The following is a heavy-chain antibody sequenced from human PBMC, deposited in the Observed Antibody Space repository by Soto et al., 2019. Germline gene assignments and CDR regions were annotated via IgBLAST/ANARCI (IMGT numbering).Heavy chain of an antibody. V-gene: IGHV1-69*13. CDR1: GGTFSSYA. Sequence: SVKVSCKASGGTFSSYAISWVRQAPGQGLEWMVGIIPIFGTANYAQKFQGRVTITADESTSTAYMELSSQRSEDTAVYYCARNYQVFSHGNYYYGMDVWGQGTTVTVSS. D-gene: IGHD1-20*01. CDR2: IIPIFGTA. CDR3: ARNYQVFSHGNYYYGMDV. J-gene: IGHJ6*02.